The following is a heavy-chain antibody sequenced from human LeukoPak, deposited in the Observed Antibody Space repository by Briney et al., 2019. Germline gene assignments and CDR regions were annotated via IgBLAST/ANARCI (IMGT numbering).Heavy chain of an antibody. V-gene: IGHV3-30*18. CDR1: GFTFNNAW. Sequence: GGSLRLSCAASGFTFNNAWMSWVRQAPGKGLEWVAVISYEGSNEYYADSVKGRFTISRDNSKNTLYLQMTSLRAEDTAVCYCAKDGIRYYYDSSGYCGDYWGQGTLVTVSS. D-gene: IGHD3-22*01. CDR2: ISYEGSNE. J-gene: IGHJ4*02. CDR3: AKDGIRYYYDSSGYCGDY.